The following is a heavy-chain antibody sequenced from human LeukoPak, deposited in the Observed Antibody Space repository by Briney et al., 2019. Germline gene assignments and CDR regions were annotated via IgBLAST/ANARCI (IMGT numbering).Heavy chain of an antibody. V-gene: IGHV3-30*04. Sequence: GGSLRLSCAASGFTFSSYAMHWVRQAPGKGLEWVAVISYDGSNKYYADSVKGRFTISRDNSKNTLYLQMNSLRAEDTAVYYCAKDAIIAAAGDPYFDYWGQGTLVTVSS. CDR1: GFTFSSYA. CDR3: AKDAIIAAAGDPYFDY. CDR2: ISYDGSNK. J-gene: IGHJ4*02. D-gene: IGHD6-13*01.